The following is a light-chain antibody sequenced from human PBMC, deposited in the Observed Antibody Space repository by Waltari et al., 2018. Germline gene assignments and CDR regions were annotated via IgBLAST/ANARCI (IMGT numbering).Light chain of an antibody. V-gene: IGLV4-69*01. Sequence: QLVLTQSPSASASLGAPVKLTCTLSSGPSTYTIAWHQQQPEKGPRYLMRVNSDGTHSKGDGIPDRFSGSTSGGERHLTISSLQSEDEADYYCQTWGTGTVVFGGGTKLTVL. J-gene: IGLJ2*01. CDR3: QTWGTGTVV. CDR1: SGPSTYT. CDR2: VNSDGTH.